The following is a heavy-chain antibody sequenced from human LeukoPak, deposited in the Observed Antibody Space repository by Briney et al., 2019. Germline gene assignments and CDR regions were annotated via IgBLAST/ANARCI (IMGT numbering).Heavy chain of an antibody. D-gene: IGHD3-10*01. J-gene: IGHJ3*02. CDR1: GFTFRVYE. Sequence: PEGSLRLSCAASGFTFRVYEMQWVRQAPGKGLEWVSYISGRGDTIYYADSVKGRFTISRDNARNSLYLQMNSLRSEDTALYYCARGDYYGSQNYTYDIWGQGTMVTVSS. CDR3: ARGDYYGSQNYTYDI. CDR2: ISGRGDTI. V-gene: IGHV3-48*03.